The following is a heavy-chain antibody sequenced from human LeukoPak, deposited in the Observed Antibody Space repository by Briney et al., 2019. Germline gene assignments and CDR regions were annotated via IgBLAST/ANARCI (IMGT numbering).Heavy chain of an antibody. CDR2: IYYSGST. J-gene: IGHJ5*02. V-gene: IGHV4-59*01. CDR1: GGSISSYY. Sequence: SETLSLTCTVSGGSISSYYWSWIRQPPGKGLEWIGYIYYSGSTNYNPSLKSRVTISVDTSKNQFSLKLSSVTAADTAVYYCSRAPSGYSYGSGWFDPWGQGTLVTVSP. D-gene: IGHD5-18*01. CDR3: SRAPSGYSYGSGWFDP.